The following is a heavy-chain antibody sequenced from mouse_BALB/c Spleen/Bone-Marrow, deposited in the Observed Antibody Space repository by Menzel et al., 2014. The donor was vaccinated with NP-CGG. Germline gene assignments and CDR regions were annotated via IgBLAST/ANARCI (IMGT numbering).Heavy chain of an antibody. CDR2: IDPANGNT. Sequence: EVKLMESGAELVKPGASVKLSCTASGFNIKDTYMHWVKQRPEQGLEWIGRIDPANGNTKYDPKFQGKATITADTSSNTAYLQLSSLTSEDTAVYYRALYYYGSSGFAYWGQGTLVTVSA. CDR3: ALYYYGSSGFAY. J-gene: IGHJ3*01. D-gene: IGHD1-1*01. V-gene: IGHV14-3*02. CDR1: GFNIKDTY.